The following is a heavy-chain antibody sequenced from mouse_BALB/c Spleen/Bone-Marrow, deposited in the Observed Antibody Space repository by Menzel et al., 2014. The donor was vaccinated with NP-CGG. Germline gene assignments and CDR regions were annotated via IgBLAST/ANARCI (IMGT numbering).Heavy chain of an antibody. D-gene: IGHD2-4*01. V-gene: IGHV3-6*02. CDR2: ISYDGSN. J-gene: IGHJ4*01. CDR3: ARGYDYDYAMDY. CDR1: GYSIXSGYY. Sequence: DVKLVESGPGLVKPSQSLSLTCSVTGYSIXSGYYWNWIRQFPGNKLEWMGYISYDGSNNYNPSLKNRISITRDTSKNQFFLKLNSVTTEDTATYYCARGYDYDYAMDYWGQGTSVTVSS.